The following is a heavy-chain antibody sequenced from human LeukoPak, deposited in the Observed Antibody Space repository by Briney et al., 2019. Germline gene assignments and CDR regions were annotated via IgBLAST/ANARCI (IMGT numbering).Heavy chain of an antibody. V-gene: IGHV3-74*01. CDR2: VKTDGSGI. CDR1: GFTFTDFW. J-gene: IGHJ4*02. D-gene: IGHD3-10*01. Sequence: GGSLRLSCVVSGFTFTDFWMHWVRHAPGEGLVWVSRVKTDGSGINYGDSVKGRFTISRDNAKNTLYLQMNSLRAEDTAVYYCARQAGSGFDYWGQGSLVTVSS. CDR3: ARQAGSGFDY.